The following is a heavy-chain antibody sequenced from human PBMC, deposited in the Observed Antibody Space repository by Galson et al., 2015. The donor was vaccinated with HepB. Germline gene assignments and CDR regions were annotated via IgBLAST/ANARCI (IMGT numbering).Heavy chain of an antibody. CDR2: IYYSGST. D-gene: IGHD3-10*01. J-gene: IGHJ3*02. CDR1: GGSISSYY. Sequence: SETLSLTCTVSGGSISSYYWSWIRQPPGKGLEWIGYIYYSGSTNYNPSLKSRVTISVDTSKNQFSLRLSSVTAADTAMYYCARELDKTGGGAFDIWGQGTMVTVSS. V-gene: IGHV4-59*01. CDR3: ARELDKTGGGAFDI.